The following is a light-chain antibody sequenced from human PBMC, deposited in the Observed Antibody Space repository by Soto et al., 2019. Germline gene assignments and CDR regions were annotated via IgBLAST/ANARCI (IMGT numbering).Light chain of an antibody. Sequence: QSVLTQPPSASGTPGQTVTISCSGSRSNIGTNYVYWYQQLPGTAPNLLIYRNNQRPSGVPDRFSGSKSGTSASLAISGLRSEDEADYYCAAWDDSLSVVVFGGGTKLTVL. CDR2: RNN. CDR1: RSNIGTNY. J-gene: IGLJ2*01. CDR3: AAWDDSLSVVV. V-gene: IGLV1-47*01.